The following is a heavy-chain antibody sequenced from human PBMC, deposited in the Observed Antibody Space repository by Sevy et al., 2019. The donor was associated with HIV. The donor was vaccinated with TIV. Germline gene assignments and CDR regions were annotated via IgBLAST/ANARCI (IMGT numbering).Heavy chain of an antibody. CDR2: IRYDGSNK. D-gene: IGHD1-26*01. J-gene: IGHJ4*02. Sequence: GGSLRLSCAASGFTFSSYGMHWVRQAPGKGLEWVAFIRYDGSNKYYADSVKGRFTISRDNSKNTLYLQMNSLRAEDTAVYYCAKARVEWELLGFFDYWGQGTLVTVSS. V-gene: IGHV3-30*02. CDR1: GFTFSSYG. CDR3: AKARVEWELLGFFDY.